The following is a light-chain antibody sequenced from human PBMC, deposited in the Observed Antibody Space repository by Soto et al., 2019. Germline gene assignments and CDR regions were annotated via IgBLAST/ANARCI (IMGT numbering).Light chain of an antibody. CDR1: QTISSW. CDR3: QQLNSYRLT. J-gene: IGKJ4*01. CDR2: KAS. Sequence: DIQMTQSPSTLSGSVGDRVTITCRASQTISSWLAWYQQKPGKAPKLLIYKASTLRSGVPSRFSGSGSGTDFTLTISCLQSEDFATYYCQQLNSYRLTFGGGTKVDIK. V-gene: IGKV1-5*03.